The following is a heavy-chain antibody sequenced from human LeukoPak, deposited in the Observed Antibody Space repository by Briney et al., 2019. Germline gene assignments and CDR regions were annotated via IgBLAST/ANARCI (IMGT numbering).Heavy chain of an antibody. Sequence: PSETLSLTCTVSGASISSSDYYWAWIRQPPGKGLEWLGSIYYSGTTYYKPSLKSRVTISVDTSKNQFSLKLSSVTAADTAVYYCASYMVRGPYHFDYWGQGTLVSVSS. J-gene: IGHJ4*02. CDR1: GASISSSDYY. CDR3: ASYMVRGPYHFDY. D-gene: IGHD3-10*01. CDR2: IYYSGTT. V-gene: IGHV4-39*01.